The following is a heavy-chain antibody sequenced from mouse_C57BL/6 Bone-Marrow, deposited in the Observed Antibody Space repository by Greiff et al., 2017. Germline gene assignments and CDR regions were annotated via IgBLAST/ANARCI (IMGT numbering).Heavy chain of an antibody. D-gene: IGHD1-1*01. CDR3: AREGNYYGSSHFDY. CDR1: GYTFTSYW. CDR2: IYPGSGST. V-gene: IGHV1-55*01. Sequence: QVQLQQPGAELVKPGASVKMSCKASGYTFTSYWITWVKQRPGQGLEWIGDIYPGSGSTNYNEKFKSKATLTVDTSSSPAYMQLSSLTSEDSAVYYCAREGNYYGSSHFDYWGQGTTLTVSS. J-gene: IGHJ2*01.